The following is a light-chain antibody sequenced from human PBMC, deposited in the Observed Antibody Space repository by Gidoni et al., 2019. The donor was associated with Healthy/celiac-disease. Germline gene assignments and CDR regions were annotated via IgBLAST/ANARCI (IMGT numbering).Light chain of an antibody. J-gene: IGKJ4*01. V-gene: IGKV3-20*01. CDR1: QSVSSSY. CDR3: QQYGSP. CDR2: GAS. Sequence: SPGTLSLSPGERATLSCRASQSVSSSYLAWYQQKPGQATRLLIYGASSRATGIPDRFSGSGSGTDFTLTISRLEPEDFAVYYCQQYGSPFGGGTKVEIK.